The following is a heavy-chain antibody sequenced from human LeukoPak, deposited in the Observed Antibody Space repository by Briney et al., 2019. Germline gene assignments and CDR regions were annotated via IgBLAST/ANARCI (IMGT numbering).Heavy chain of an antibody. CDR1: GFAFSAYA. Sequence: GGSLRLSCAASGFAFSAYAMSWVRQAPGKGLEWVSSIISSGGLTYYADSLKGRFTISRDNSENTLYLQMNSLRAEDTAVYYCARQDGPLTGWFDPWGQGTLVTVSS. CDR3: ARQDGPLTGWFDP. V-gene: IGHV3-23*01. J-gene: IGHJ5*02. D-gene: IGHD3-16*02. CDR2: IISSGGLT.